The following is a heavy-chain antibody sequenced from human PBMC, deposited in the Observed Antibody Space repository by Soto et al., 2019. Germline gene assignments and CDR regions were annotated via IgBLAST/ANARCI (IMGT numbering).Heavy chain of an antibody. V-gene: IGHV3-30*18. D-gene: IGHD3-3*01. CDR1: GFTFSSYG. J-gene: IGHJ4*02. CDR2: ISYDGSNK. CDR3: AKDQLRFLEWLPPNFDY. Sequence: HPGGSLRLSCAASGFTFSSYGMHWVRQAPGKGLEWVAVISYDGSNKYYADSVKGRFTISRDNSKNTLYLQMNSLRAEDTAVYYCAKDQLRFLEWLPPNFDYWGQGTLVTVSS.